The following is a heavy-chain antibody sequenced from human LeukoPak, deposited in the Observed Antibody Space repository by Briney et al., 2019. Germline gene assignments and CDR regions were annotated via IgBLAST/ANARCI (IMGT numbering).Heavy chain of an antibody. CDR3: ARDRMRRWAFDI. V-gene: IGHV3-66*02. Sequence: SGGSLRLSCAASGFTVSSNYMSWVRQAPGKGLEWVSVIYSGGSTYYADSVKGRFTISRDNSKNTLYLQMNSLRAEDTAVCYCARDRMRRWAFDIWGQGTMVTVSS. D-gene: IGHD5-24*01. CDR1: GFTVSSNY. CDR2: IYSGGST. J-gene: IGHJ3*02.